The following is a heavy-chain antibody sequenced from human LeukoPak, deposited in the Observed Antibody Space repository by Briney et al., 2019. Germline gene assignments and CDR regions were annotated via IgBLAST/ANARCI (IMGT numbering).Heavy chain of an antibody. J-gene: IGHJ4*02. V-gene: IGHV4-4*07. Sequence: SETLSLTCTVSGGSISSYYWTWIRQPAGKGLEWIGHFYSTGSTNYNPSLKSRVTMSVDTSKNQFSLKLSSVAAADTAVYYCARDQYSGSLDDWGQGTLVTVSS. D-gene: IGHD1-26*01. CDR1: GGSISSYY. CDR3: ARDQYSGSLDD. CDR2: FYSTGST.